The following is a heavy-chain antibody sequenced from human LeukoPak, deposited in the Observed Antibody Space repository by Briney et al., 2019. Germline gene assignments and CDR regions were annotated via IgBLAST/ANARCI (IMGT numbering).Heavy chain of an antibody. CDR1: GFTFSSFG. V-gene: IGHV3-48*03. J-gene: IGHJ4*02. Sequence: GGSLRLSCAASGFTFSSFGMNWVRQAPGKGLEWVSYISSSGNTIYYTDSVKGRFTISRDNAKNSLYLQMKSLRAEDTAVYYCARDSMGVSFFDYWGQGTLVTVSS. CDR3: ARDSMGVSFFDY. D-gene: IGHD2/OR15-2a*01. CDR2: ISSSGNTI.